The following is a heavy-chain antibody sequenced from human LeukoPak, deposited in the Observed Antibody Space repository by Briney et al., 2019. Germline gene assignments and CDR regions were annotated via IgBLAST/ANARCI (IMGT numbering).Heavy chain of an antibody. V-gene: IGHV3-30*02. CDR3: ARVSVSSGFDY. CDR1: GFTFSNYG. J-gene: IGHJ4*02. CDR2: IRYDGNNK. D-gene: IGHD6-19*01. Sequence: GGSLRLSCGASGFTFSNYGMLWVRQAPGKGLEWVAFIRYDGNNKLYADSMKGRFTISRDNAKNALYLQMNSLRAEDTAVYYCARVSVSSGFDYWGQGTLVTVSS.